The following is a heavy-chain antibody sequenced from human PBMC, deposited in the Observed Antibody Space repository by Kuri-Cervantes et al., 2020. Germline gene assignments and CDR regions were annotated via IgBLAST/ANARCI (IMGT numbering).Heavy chain of an antibody. J-gene: IGHJ4*02. CDR1: GFTFSDYY. V-gene: IGHV3-11*01. CDR3: AKGYGWGLSPGDY. CDR2: ITSGGTI. Sequence: GESLKISCAASGFTFSDYYMSWIRQAPGKGLEWVSDITSGGTIYYADSVKGRFTISRDNAQNSLYLQMNSLRAEDTAVYYCAKGYGWGLSPGDYWGQGTLVTVSS. D-gene: IGHD1-26*01.